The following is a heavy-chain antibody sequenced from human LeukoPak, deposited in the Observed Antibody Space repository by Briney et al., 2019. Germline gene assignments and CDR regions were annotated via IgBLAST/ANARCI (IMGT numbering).Heavy chain of an antibody. V-gene: IGHV3-74*01. D-gene: IGHD6-19*01. J-gene: IGHJ4*02. CDR1: GFTFDDYA. CDR3: ARDFTVAGLDY. Sequence: GGSLRLSCAASGFTFDDYAMHWVRQAPGKGLVWVSRINTDGSSTSYADSVKGRFTISRDNAKNTLYLQMNSLRADDTAVYYCARDFTVAGLDYWGQGTLVTVSS. CDR2: INTDGSST.